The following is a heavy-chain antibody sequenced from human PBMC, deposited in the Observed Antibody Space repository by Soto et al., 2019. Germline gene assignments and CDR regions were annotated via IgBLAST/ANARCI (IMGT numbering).Heavy chain of an antibody. CDR2: ISAYNYNT. CDR3: ARVVGALGHRFDP. CDR1: GYTFTSSG. Sequence: QVQLVQSGAEVKKPGASVKVSCKAYGYTFTSSGLSWVRQAHGLGLEWMGRISAYNYNTNYAQKLQGRVTMTTDTSTSTAYMELRSLRSDDTAVYYSARVVGALGHRFDPWGQGTLVTFPS. J-gene: IGHJ5*02. V-gene: IGHV1-18*01. D-gene: IGHD1-26*01.